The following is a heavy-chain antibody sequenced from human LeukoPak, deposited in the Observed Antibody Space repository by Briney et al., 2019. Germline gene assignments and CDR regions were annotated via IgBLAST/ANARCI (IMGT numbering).Heavy chain of an antibody. Sequence: ASVKVSCKASGYTFTSYGISWVRQAPGQGLEWMGWINPNSGGTNYAQKFQGRVTMTRDTSISTAYMELSRLRSDDTAVYYCARDNRITILPVDYWGQGTLVTVSS. D-gene: IGHD3-3*01. CDR2: INPNSGGT. J-gene: IGHJ4*02. CDR3: ARDNRITILPVDY. CDR1: GYTFTSYG. V-gene: IGHV1-2*02.